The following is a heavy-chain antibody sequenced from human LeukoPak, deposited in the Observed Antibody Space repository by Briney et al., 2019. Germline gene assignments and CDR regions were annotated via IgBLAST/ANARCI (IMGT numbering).Heavy chain of an antibody. V-gene: IGHV1-2*02. Sequence: ASVKVSCTASGYRFTDYYIHWVRQAPGQGLEWMGWINPNSGGTNYAQKFQGRVTMTRDTSISTAYMELSRLRSDDTAVYYCARDTAMVTYWFDPWGQGTLVTVSS. CDR3: ARDTAMVTYWFDP. D-gene: IGHD5-18*01. J-gene: IGHJ5*02. CDR2: INPNSGGT. CDR1: GYRFTDYY.